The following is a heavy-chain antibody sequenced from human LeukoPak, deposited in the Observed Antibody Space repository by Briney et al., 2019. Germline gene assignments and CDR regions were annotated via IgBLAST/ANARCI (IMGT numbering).Heavy chain of an antibody. D-gene: IGHD5-12*01. CDR1: GFTFGTYW. J-gene: IGHJ4*02. CDR2: IKKDGSEK. CDR3: AKDGHSGYESYFDY. Sequence: GGSLRLSCAASGFTFGTYWMSWVRQAPGKGLEWVANIKKDGSEKYYLDSVKGRFTISRDNAKNSLYLQMNSLRAEDTALYYCAKDGHSGYESYFDYWGQGTLVAVSS. V-gene: IGHV3-7*03.